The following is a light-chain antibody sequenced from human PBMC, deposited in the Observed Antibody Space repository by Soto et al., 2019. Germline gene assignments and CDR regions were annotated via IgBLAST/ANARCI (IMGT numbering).Light chain of an antibody. CDR2: DAS. CDR1: QDISNL. Sequence: DIQMTQSPSSLSASVGDRVTITCQASQDISNLLNWYQHKPGKSPKLLINDASNLETGVPSRFSGSGSSTDFTFTINSLQPEDVAPYYCQQYDSLPLSFGPGTKVELK. CDR3: QQYDSLPLS. V-gene: IGKV1-33*01. J-gene: IGKJ3*01.